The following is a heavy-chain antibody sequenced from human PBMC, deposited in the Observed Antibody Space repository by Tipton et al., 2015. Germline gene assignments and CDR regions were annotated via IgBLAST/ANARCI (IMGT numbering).Heavy chain of an antibody. Sequence: TLSLTCSVSGDSISSSNWWSWVRQPPGKGLEWIGEIHHGGSTTYNPSLKSRVTMLVDTSKNQFSLHLSSVTAADTAVYYCAREVWYNDSTGYDYWGQGTLVTVSS. CDR1: GDSISSSNW. V-gene: IGHV4-4*02. J-gene: IGHJ4*02. CDR3: AREVWYNDSTGYDY. D-gene: IGHD3-22*01. CDR2: IHHGGST.